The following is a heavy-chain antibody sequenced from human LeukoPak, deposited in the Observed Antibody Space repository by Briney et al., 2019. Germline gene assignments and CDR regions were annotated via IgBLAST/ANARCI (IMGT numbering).Heavy chain of an antibody. J-gene: IGHJ3*01. D-gene: IGHD3-10*01. CDR1: GVSIPPSIATDP. V-gene: IGHV4-39*01. Sequence: SETLSLTCSVSGVSIPPSIATDPSGWVRQPPGKWLDWIGSIYYSGTTYYNPSLKTRVTISLDTSKNEFSLKLTSVTAADTSVYYCARQVSHAFDVWGQGTMVVGSS. CDR2: IYYSGTT. CDR3: ARQVSHAFDV.